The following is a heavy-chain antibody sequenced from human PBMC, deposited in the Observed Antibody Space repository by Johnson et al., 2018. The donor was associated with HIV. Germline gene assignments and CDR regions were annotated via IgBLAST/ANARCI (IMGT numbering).Heavy chain of an antibody. Sequence: QVQLVESGGGVVQPGGSLRLSCVASGFTFSNYGMHWVRRAPGKGLEWVAFIRYDGSYKYFADSVKGRFTISRDNSKNTLYLQMNSLRPEDTAVYYCASGGHYDLNAFDIWGQGTMVTVSS. CDR1: GFTFSNYG. J-gene: IGHJ3*02. D-gene: IGHD3-16*01. V-gene: IGHV3-30*02. CDR2: IRYDGSYK. CDR3: ASGGHYDLNAFDI.